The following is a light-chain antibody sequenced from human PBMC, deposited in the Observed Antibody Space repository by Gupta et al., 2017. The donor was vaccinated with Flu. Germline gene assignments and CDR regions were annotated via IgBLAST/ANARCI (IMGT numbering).Light chain of an antibody. Sequence: QSALAQPPSVSGTPRQRVTISCTGSSSNFGAGYEVHWYQHRPGAAPKLLIYANSDRPSGVPDRFSGSKSGISASLAITGLQPDDEADYYCQSYDSSLNAYVFGTGTRVTVL. CDR1: SSNFGAGYE. CDR2: ANS. V-gene: IGLV1-40*01. J-gene: IGLJ1*01. CDR3: QSYDSSLNAYV.